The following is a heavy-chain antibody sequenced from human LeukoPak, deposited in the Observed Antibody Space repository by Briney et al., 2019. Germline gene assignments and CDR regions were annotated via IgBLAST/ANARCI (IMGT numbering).Heavy chain of an antibody. CDR2: ISYDGSNK. CDR1: GFTFSSYA. CDR3: ARLSHDYGDYPKAEELY. V-gene: IGHV3-30-3*01. J-gene: IGHJ4*02. Sequence: GGSLRLSCAASGFTFSSYAMHWVRQAPGKGLEWVAVISYDGSNKYYADSVKGRFTISRDNSKNTLYLQMNSPRAEDTAVYYCARLSHDYGDYPKAEELYWGQGTLVTVSS. D-gene: IGHD4-17*01.